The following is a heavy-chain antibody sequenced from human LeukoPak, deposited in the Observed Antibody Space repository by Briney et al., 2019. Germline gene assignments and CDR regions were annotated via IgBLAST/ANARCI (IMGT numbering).Heavy chain of an antibody. Sequence: PSETLYLTCTVSGGSISSYYWSWIRQPPGKGLEWIGNVYYTGSTNYNPSLKSRVTISVDTSKNQFSLKLSSVTAADTAVYYCAREGYGGYGPGTFDYWGQGTLVTVSS. J-gene: IGHJ4*02. CDR2: VYYTGST. V-gene: IGHV4-59*01. D-gene: IGHD5-12*01. CDR1: GGSISSYY. CDR3: AREGYGGYGPGTFDY.